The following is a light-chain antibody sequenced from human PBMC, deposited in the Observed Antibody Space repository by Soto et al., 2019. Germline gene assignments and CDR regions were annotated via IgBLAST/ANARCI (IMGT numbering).Light chain of an antibody. V-gene: IGLV1-47*02. CDR3: AAWDDSLSGVV. Sequence: QPVLTQPPSASGTPGQRVTISCSGSSSNIGSTYVYWYQHLPGTAPKLLIYSNNLRPSGGPDRFSGSKSGTSASLAISGLRSEDEADYYCAAWDDSLSGVVFGGGTKLTVL. J-gene: IGLJ2*01. CDR1: SSNIGSTY. CDR2: SNN.